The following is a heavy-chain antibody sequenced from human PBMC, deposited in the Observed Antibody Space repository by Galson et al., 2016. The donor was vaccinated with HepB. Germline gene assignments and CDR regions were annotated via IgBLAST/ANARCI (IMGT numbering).Heavy chain of an antibody. V-gene: IGHV4-39*07. D-gene: IGHD2-2*01. CDR3: ARGKVDNYAYFGMDV. J-gene: IGHJ6*02. CDR2: VYYGGST. Sequence: PGKGLEWIGGVYYGGSTYYSQPLESRVTILIDKSNDQFSLHLGSLTAADTAVYYCARGKVDNYAYFGMDVWGQGTTVTVSS.